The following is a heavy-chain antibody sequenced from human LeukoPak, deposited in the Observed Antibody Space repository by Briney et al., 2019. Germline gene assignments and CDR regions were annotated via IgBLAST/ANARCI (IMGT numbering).Heavy chain of an antibody. J-gene: IGHJ2*01. D-gene: IGHD5-18*01. V-gene: IGHV1-69*01. CDR2: IIPVSGST. CDR1: GIFGSYV. CDR3: AKEGNTALVTGYFDL. Sequence: SVKVSCKASGIFGSYVISWVRQAPGQGLEWMGGIIPVSGSTHYAQKFQGRLTITADESTSTAYMEVSSLRSEDTAMYYCAKEGNTALVTGYFDLWGRGTLVTVSA.